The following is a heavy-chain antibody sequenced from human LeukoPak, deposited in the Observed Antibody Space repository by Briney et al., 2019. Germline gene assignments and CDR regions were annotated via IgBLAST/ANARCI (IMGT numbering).Heavy chain of an antibody. D-gene: IGHD3-22*01. Sequence: GGSLRLSCTVSGLTLSSNSMSWVRQAPGKGLEWVSFIYSDNTHYSDSVKSRFTISRDNSKNTLYLQMNSLRAEDTAVYYCAKDLIRQVATYMIEYNWFDPWGQGTLVTVSS. CDR1: GLTLSSNS. J-gene: IGHJ5*02. CDR2: IYSDNT. CDR3: AKDLIRQVATYMIEYNWFDP. V-gene: IGHV3-66*03.